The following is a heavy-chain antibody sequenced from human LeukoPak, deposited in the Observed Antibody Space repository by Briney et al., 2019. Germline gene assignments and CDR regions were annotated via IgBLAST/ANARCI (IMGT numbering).Heavy chain of an antibody. D-gene: IGHD2/OR15-2a*01. CDR2: MKPDGSEE. CDR3: ATWAFYHNLDV. Sequence: GGSLRLSCAASGFTFSNYWMTWVRQAPGKGLEWVANMKPDGSEEYYVDSVRGRFTVSRDNARNSLYLQMNSLTSEDTALYYCATWAFYHNLDVWGHGTAVIVSS. J-gene: IGHJ6*02. CDR1: GFTFSNYW. V-gene: IGHV3-7*03.